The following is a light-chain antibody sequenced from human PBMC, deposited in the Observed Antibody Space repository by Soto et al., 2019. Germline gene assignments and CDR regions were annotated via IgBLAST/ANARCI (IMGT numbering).Light chain of an antibody. CDR3: QQADSFPLT. V-gene: IGKV1-12*01. CDR2: FGS. CDR1: QDIGNL. J-gene: IGKJ4*01. Sequence: DIQMTQSPSSVYASVGDRVTLTCRASQDIGNLSAWYPQKPGKAPKLLIYFGSNLQTGVPSRFSGSGSGTDFTLTISSLQPEDLATYYCQQADSFPLTFGRGTRVEIK.